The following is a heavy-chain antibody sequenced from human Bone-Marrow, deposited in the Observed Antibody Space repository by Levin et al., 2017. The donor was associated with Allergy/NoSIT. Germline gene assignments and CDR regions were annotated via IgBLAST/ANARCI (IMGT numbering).Heavy chain of an antibody. V-gene: IGHV3-11*01. CDR3: ARFRYSSGWVLNDY. Sequence: GGSLRLSCAASGFTFSDYYMSWIRQAPGKGLEWISYISSGGTKTYLADSVKGRFTISRDNAKNSLSLQMNSLRAEDTAVYYCARFRYSSGWVLNDYWGQGTLVTVSS. D-gene: IGHD6-19*01. J-gene: IGHJ4*02. CDR2: ISSGGTKT. CDR1: GFTFSDYY.